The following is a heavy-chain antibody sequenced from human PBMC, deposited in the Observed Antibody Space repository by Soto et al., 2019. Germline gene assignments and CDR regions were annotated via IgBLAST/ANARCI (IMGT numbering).Heavy chain of an antibody. J-gene: IGHJ3*02. CDR2: IKQDGSEK. CDR1: GFTFSSYL. Sequence: WGSLRLSCAASGFTFSSYLMSWVRQAPGKGLEWVANIKQDGSEKYYVDSVKGRFTISRDNAKNSLYLQMNSLRAEDTAVYYCARENYYDSSEAFDIWGQGTMVTVSS. CDR3: ARENYYDSSEAFDI. V-gene: IGHV3-7*01. D-gene: IGHD3-22*01.